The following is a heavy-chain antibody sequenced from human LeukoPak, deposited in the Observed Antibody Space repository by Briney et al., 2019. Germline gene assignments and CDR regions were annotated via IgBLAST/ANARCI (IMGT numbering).Heavy chain of an antibody. D-gene: IGHD1-14*01. Sequence: GGSLRLSCTASGFTFSSYWMHWVRQAPGKGLVWVSRIKRDGSSTSYADSEKGRFTISRDNAKNTLYLQMNSLRAEDTAVYYCAREDGTAFDYWGQGTLVTVSS. CDR2: IKRDGSST. CDR1: GFTFSSYW. V-gene: IGHV3-74*01. CDR3: AREDGTAFDY. J-gene: IGHJ4*02.